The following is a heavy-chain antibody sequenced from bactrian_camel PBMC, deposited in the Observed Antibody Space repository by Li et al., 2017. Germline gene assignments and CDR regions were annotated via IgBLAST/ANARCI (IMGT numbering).Heavy chain of an antibody. CDR3: AADYIGVWAGYESDFYY. J-gene: IGHJ4*01. D-gene: IGHD4*01. CDR1: GYSFSNFC. Sequence: HVQLVESGGGSVQAGGSLRLSCVGSGSGYSFSNFCMGWFRQAPGKEREGVAAIDSDGTPTYGRAVKGRFTISKDNAKNTLYLEMNNLKPEDTAMYYCAADYIGVWAGYESDFYYRGQGTQVTVS. CDR2: IDSDGTPT. V-gene: IGHV3S6*01.